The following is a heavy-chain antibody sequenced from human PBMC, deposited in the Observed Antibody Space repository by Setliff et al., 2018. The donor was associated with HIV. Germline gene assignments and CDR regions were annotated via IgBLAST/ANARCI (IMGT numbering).Heavy chain of an antibody. CDR1: GGSISSYSYF. V-gene: IGHV4-39*01. CDR2: IYRSGSTY. J-gene: IGHJ4*02. Sequence: SETLSLTCTVSGGSISSYSYFWGWVRQPPGKGLEWIGNIYRSGSTYYYNPSLKSRVTISVDTSKNQFSMKLSSVTAADTAVYYCARPEQANDWGYYFDSWGQGTLVTVSS. D-gene: IGHD7-27*01. CDR3: ARPEQANDWGYYFDS.